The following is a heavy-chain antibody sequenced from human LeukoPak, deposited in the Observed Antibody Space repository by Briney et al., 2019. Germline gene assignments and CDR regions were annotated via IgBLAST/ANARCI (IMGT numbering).Heavy chain of an antibody. D-gene: IGHD6-19*01. J-gene: IGHJ4*02. Sequence: GGSLRLSCAASGFTFSSYNMNWVRQAPGKGLEWVSSITTGSSYIYYADSMKGRFTISRDNSKNTVYLQMNSLRADDTAKYYCAKDRLGAVAEYPDYWGQGTLVTVSS. CDR2: ITTGSSYI. V-gene: IGHV3-21*04. CDR1: GFTFSSYN. CDR3: AKDRLGAVAEYPDY.